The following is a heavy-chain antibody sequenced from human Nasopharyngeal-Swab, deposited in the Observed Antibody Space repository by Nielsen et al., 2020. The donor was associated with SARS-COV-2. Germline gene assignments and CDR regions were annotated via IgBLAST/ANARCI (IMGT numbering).Heavy chain of an antibody. V-gene: IGHV4-59*08. Sequence: SETLSPTCTVSGGSISNYYWSWIRQPPGKGLEWIGYISYIGSTNYNPSLKSRVTISLDTSKTQFSLKLRSVTAADTAVYYCARHYGHVVVTDNWFDPWGQGTLVTVSS. J-gene: IGHJ5*02. CDR2: ISYIGST. D-gene: IGHD2-21*02. CDR1: GGSISNYY. CDR3: ARHYGHVVVTDNWFDP.